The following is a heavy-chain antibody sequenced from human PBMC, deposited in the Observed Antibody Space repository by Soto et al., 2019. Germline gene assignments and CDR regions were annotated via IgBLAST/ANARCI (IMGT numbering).Heavy chain of an antibody. D-gene: IGHD2-15*01. CDR1: GGSFSGYY. V-gene: IGHV4-34*01. CDR2: INHSGST. CDR3: ARGSRLPNPYYYYYGMDV. Sequence: SETLSLTCAVYGGSFSGYYWSWIRQPPGKGLEWIGEINHSGSTNYNPSLKSRVTISVDTSKNQFSLKLSSVTAADTAVYYCARGSRLPNPYYYYYGMDVWGQGTTVTVSS. J-gene: IGHJ6*02.